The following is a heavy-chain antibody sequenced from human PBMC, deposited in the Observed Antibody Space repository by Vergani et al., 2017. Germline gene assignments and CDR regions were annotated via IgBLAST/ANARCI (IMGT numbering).Heavy chain of an antibody. V-gene: IGHV3-48*03. CDR2: ISSSGSTI. CDR3: ARAAAATYEGRYYYYYGMDV. CDR1: GFTFSSYE. Sequence: VQLVESGGGVVQPGRSLRLSCAASGFTFSSYEMNWVRQAPGKGLEWVSYISSSGSTIYYADSVKGRFTISRDNAKNSLYLQMNSLRAEDTAVYYCARAAAATYEGRYYYYYGMDVWGQGTTVTVSS. J-gene: IGHJ6*02. D-gene: IGHD6-13*01.